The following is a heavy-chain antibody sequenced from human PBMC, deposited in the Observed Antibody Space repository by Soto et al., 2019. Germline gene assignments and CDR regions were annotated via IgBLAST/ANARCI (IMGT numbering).Heavy chain of an antibody. Sequence: SETLSLTFSVYGGSFIGYYWSWIRQPPGKGLEWIGEINHSGSTNYNPSLKSRVTISVDTSKNQFSLKLSSVTAADTAVYYCARGLRTVFYYYYGMDVWGQGTTVTVSS. CDR1: GGSFIGYY. D-gene: IGHD4-4*01. CDR2: INHSGST. J-gene: IGHJ6*02. V-gene: IGHV4-34*01. CDR3: ARGLRTVFYYYYGMDV.